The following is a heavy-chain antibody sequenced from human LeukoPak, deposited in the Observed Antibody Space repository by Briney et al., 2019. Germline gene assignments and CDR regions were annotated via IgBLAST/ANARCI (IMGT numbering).Heavy chain of an antibody. Sequence: SETLSLTCGVSGGSFSTNYWSWIRRSSEKGLEWIGEINHSGITNYSPSLKSRLSISIDTSKNQFSLKLSSVTAADTAVYYCVRLGRNFGYYFFDSWAQGTLVTVSS. D-gene: IGHD3-22*01. CDR1: GGSFSTNY. CDR2: INHSGIT. CDR3: VRLGRNFGYYFFDS. J-gene: IGHJ4*02. V-gene: IGHV4-34*01.